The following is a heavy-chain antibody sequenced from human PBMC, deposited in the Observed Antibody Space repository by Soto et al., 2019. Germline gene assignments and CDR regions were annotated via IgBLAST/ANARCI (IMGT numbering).Heavy chain of an antibody. CDR1: GFTFSSYA. D-gene: IGHD3-3*01. J-gene: IGHJ4*02. CDR3: ARDERIVDFWSGYRAY. CDR2: ISYDGSNK. V-gene: IGHV3-30-3*01. Sequence: GGSLRLSCAASGFTFSSYAMHWVRQAPGKGLEWVAVISYDGSNKYYADSVKGRFTISRDNSKNTLHLQMNSLRAEDTAVYYCARDERIVDFWSGYRAYWGQGTLVTVSS.